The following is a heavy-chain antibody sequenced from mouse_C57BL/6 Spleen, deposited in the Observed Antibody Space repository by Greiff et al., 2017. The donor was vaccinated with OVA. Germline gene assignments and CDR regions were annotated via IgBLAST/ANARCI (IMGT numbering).Heavy chain of an antibody. J-gene: IGHJ1*03. CDR2: IWSDGST. Sequence: QVHVKQSGPGLVAPSQSLSITCTVSGFSLTSYGVHRVRQPPGKGLEWLVVIWSDGSTTYNSALKSRLSISKDNSKSQVFLKMNSLQTDDTAMYYCARHGDGTTGWYFDVWGTGTTVTVSS. CDR1: GFSLTSYG. D-gene: IGHD1-1*01. V-gene: IGHV2-6-1*01. CDR3: ARHGDGTTGWYFDV.